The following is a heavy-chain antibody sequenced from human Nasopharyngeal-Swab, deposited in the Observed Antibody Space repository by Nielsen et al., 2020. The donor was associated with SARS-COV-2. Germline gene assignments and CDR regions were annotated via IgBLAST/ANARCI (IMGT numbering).Heavy chain of an antibody. CDR3: GRDVSGITMIVGS. V-gene: IGHV1-2*02. Sequence: VTVYCKASGYTFTGYYMHWVRQAPGQGLEWMGWINPNSGGTNYAQKFQGRVTRTRDTSIRTADMELSKLRSDDTAVYYCGRDVSGITMIVGSWGQGTLVTVSS. CDR2: INPNSGGT. CDR1: GYTFTGYY. D-gene: IGHD3-22*01. J-gene: IGHJ4*02.